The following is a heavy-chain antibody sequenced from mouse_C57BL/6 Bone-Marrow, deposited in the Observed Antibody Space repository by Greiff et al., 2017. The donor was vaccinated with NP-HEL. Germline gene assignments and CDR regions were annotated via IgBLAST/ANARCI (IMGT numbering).Heavy chain of an antibody. CDR2: INPNNGGT. CDR3: ALTTVAPIDY. CDR1: GYTFTDYY. D-gene: IGHD1-1*01. V-gene: IGHV1-26*01. Sequence: EVQLQQSGPELVKPGASVKISCKASGYTFTDYYMNWVKQSHGKSLEWIGDINPNNGGTSYNQKFKGKATLTVDKSSSTAYMELRSLTSEDSAIYYCALTTVAPIDYWGQGTTLTVSS. J-gene: IGHJ2*01.